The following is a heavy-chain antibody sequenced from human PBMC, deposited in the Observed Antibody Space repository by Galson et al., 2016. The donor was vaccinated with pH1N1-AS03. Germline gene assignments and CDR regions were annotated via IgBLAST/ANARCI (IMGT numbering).Heavy chain of an antibody. CDR3: ARIVTMSDFDS. J-gene: IGHJ4*02. CDR2: ISSRGDSI. D-gene: IGHD2-21*02. V-gene: IGHV3-48*02. CDR1: GFTFSYYS. Sequence: SLRLSCAASGFTFSYYSMNWVRQAPGKGLEWVSYISSRGDSIYYADSVKGRFSISGDKAKESLYLQMNSLGDEEAGVYYCARIVTMSDFDSWGQGTLVTVSS.